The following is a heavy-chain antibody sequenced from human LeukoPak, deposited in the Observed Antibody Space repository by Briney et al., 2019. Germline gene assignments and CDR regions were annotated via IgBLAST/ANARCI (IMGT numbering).Heavy chain of an antibody. D-gene: IGHD6-19*01. J-gene: IGHJ4*02. Sequence: GRSLRLSCAASGFTFSSYGMHWVRQAPGKGLEWVAVIWHDGSNKYYSDSVKGRFTISRDNSKNTLYLQMNSLRAEDTAVYYCARDSEGCIIAVVGCDYWGQGTLVTVSS. CDR1: GFTFSSYG. CDR3: ARDSEGCIIAVVGCDY. V-gene: IGHV3-33*01. CDR2: IWHDGSNK.